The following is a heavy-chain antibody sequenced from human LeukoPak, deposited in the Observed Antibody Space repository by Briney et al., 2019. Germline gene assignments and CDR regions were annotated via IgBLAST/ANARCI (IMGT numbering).Heavy chain of an antibody. Sequence: SGTLSLTCTVSGDSYIGSHWSWLRQAPAKELEWMGYIYYPVDTTYNPSLQSRVTISAHLSKHQFYLRLTSLTAANSAVYYCVRDRGYSDAFDYWGQGTLVTVSS. CDR3: VRDRGYSDAFDY. J-gene: IGHJ4*02. CDR1: GDSYIGSH. V-gene: IGHV4-59*01. CDR2: IYYPVDT. D-gene: IGHD5-18*01.